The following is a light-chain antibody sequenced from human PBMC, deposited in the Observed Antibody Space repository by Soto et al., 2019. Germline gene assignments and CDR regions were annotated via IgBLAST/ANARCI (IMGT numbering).Light chain of an antibody. Sequence: EIFLTQSPATLSLSPWGRATLSWGASQSVSSYLLWYQQKPGQAPRLLIYDASNRATGIPARFSGSGSGTDFTLTISSLEPEDFAVYYCQQRSNWPTLTFGGGTKVDIK. CDR2: DAS. V-gene: IGKV3-11*01. CDR1: QSVSSY. J-gene: IGKJ4*01. CDR3: QQRSNWPTLT.